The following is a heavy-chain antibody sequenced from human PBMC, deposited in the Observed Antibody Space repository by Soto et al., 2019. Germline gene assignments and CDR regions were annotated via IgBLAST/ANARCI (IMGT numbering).Heavy chain of an antibody. CDR2: ISGSGGST. Sequence: EVHLLVSGGGLVQPGGSLRLSCAASGFTFAGYSTMSWVRQAPGKGLEWVSSISGSGGSTYYADSVKGRFTISRDNSNNTLYLQRSALSAEDTAFYYGAKDRGGFADGWEYFDYWGQGALVTVSS. J-gene: IGHJ4*02. V-gene: IGHV3-23*01. CDR1: GFTFAGYST. D-gene: IGHD6-19*01. CDR3: AKDRGGFADGWEYFDY.